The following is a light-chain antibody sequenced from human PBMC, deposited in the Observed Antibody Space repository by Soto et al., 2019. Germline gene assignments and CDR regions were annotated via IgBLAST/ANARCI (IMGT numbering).Light chain of an antibody. CDR3: QQFSSRSST. CDR2: KAS. CDR1: QSVSNW. V-gene: IGKV1-5*03. Sequence: DIQLTQSPSTPSASVGERVTITCRASQSVSNWLAWYQQKPGKAPKLLIYKASILESGVPSRFGGSGSETDFTLSINSLQPDDFATYYCQQFSSRSSTFGQGTTLEIK. J-gene: IGKJ2*01.